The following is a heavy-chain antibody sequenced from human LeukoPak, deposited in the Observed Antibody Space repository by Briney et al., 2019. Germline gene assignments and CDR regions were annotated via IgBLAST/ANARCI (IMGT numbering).Heavy chain of an antibody. V-gene: IGHV4-39*01. CDR3: GRLFDS. CDR1: GGAIISDNFY. CDR2: INYSGTT. J-gene: IGHJ4*02. Sequence: SETLSLTCTVSGGAIISDNFYWGWVRQPPGKGLEWVGSINYSGTTYYNPSLRSRLSISVDASRTQFFLRLNSVTAADTAVYYCGRLFDSWGQGILVTVSS.